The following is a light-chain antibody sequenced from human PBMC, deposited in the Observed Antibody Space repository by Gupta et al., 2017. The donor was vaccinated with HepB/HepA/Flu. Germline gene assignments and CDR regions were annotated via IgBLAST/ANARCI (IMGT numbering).Light chain of an antibody. V-gene: IGKV3-20*01. J-gene: IGKJ5*01. CDR2: RAS. Sequence: EIVLTQSPGTLSLSPGESATLSCRASQSLSSNYLAWYQQKPGQSPRPLIFRASSRATGIPDRFSGSGSGTDFTLTISRLESEDLAVYYCQQYFSSLTFGQGTRLEIE. CDR1: QSLSSNY. CDR3: QQYFSSLT.